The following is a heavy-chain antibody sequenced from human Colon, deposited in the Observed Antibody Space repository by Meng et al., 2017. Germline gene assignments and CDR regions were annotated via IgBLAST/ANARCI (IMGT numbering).Heavy chain of an antibody. CDR3: ARGGHRLGMIVDGF. CDR2: IYHSGST. D-gene: IGHD3-22*01. CDR1: GYSISSGYY. Sequence: SETLSLTCTVSGYSISSGYYWGWIRQPPGKGLEWIGSIYHSGSTYYNPSLKSRVTISVDTSKNQFSLKLSSVTAADTAVYYCARGGHRLGMIVDGFWGQGTLVTVAS. V-gene: IGHV4-38-2*02. J-gene: IGHJ4*02.